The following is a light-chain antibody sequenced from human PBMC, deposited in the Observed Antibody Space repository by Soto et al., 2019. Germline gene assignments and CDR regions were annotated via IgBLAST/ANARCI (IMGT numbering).Light chain of an antibody. CDR1: QSVTYN. V-gene: IGKV1-27*01. Sequence: EINMTQSPATLSVSLGDRVTLSCRASQSVTYNLAWYQQRPGQAPRLLIYAASTLQSGVPSRFSGSGSGTDFTLTISSLQPEDVATYYCQKYNSAPPITFGQGTRLEI. CDR3: QKYNSAPPIT. CDR2: AAS. J-gene: IGKJ5*01.